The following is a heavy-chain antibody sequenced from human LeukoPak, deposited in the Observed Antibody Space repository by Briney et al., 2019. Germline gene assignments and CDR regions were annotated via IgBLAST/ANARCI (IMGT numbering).Heavy chain of an antibody. CDR1: GFTFSSYS. J-gene: IGHJ6*02. CDR3: AKDITAAAEGYYYYYGMDV. D-gene: IGHD6-13*01. CDR2: ISWDGGST. Sequence: GGSLRLSCAASGFTFSSYSMNWVRQAPGKGLEWVSLISWDGGSTYYAYSVKGRFTISRDNSKNSLYLQMNSLRAEDTALYYCAKDITAAAEGYYYYYGMDVWGQGTTVTVSS. V-gene: IGHV3-43D*03.